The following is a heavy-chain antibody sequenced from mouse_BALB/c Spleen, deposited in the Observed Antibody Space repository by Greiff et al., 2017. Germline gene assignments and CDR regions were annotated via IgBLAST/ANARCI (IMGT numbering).Heavy chain of an antibody. Sequence: EVHLVESGGDLVKPGGSLKLSCAASGFTFSSYGMSWVRQTPDKRLEWVATISSGGSYTYYPDSVKGRFTISRDNAKNTLYLQMSSLKSEDTAMYYCAREDYLDYWGQGTTLTVSS. CDR3: AREDYLDY. V-gene: IGHV5-6*01. CDR1: GFTFSSYG. CDR2: ISSGGSYT. J-gene: IGHJ2*01.